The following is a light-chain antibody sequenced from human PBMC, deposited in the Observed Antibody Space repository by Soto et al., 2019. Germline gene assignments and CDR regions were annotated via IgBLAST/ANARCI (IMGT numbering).Light chain of an antibody. V-gene: IGKV1-8*01. Sequence: AIRMTQSPSSLSASTGDRVTITCRARQGISSYLAWYQQKPRKAPKIMIYAASTLQSGVPSRFSGSGSGTDFTLTISCLQSEDFATYYCQQYYSYPRTFGQGTKVEIK. CDR1: QGISSY. J-gene: IGKJ1*01. CDR3: QQYYSYPRT. CDR2: AAS.